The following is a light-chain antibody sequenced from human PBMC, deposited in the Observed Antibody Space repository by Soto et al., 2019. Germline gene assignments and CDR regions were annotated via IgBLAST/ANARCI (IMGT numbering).Light chain of an antibody. CDR1: SSDVGGYNY. J-gene: IGLJ2*01. V-gene: IGLV2-14*01. CDR3: SSYTSTNTLV. Sequence: QSALTQPASVSGSPGQSITISCTGASSDVGGYNYVSWYQQQPGKAPKLMIYEVSHRPSGVSNRFSASKSGNTASLTISGLQAEDEADYYCSSYTSTNTLVFGGGTKLTVL. CDR2: EVS.